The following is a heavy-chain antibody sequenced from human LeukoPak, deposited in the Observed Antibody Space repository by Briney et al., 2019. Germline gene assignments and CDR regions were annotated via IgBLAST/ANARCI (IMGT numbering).Heavy chain of an antibody. J-gene: IGHJ6*03. Sequence: SVKVSCKASGYTFTSYGISWVRQAPGQGLEWMGGIIPIFGTANYAQKFQGRVTITADESTSTAYMELSSLRSEDTAVYYCASLSHYYYMDVWGKGTTVTVSS. V-gene: IGHV1-69*13. CDR2: IIPIFGTA. CDR1: GYTFTSYG. CDR3: ASLSHYYYMDV.